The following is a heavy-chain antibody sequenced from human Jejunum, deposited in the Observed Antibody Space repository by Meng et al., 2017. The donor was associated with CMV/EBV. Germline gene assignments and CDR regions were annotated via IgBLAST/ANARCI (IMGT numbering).Heavy chain of an antibody. J-gene: IGHJ4*02. CDR2: INPRDGTS. CDR3: ARVPAGYYYGDF. Sequence: QVKPVHSGTEVKKPRATVKLSCKESGYTFITYYMHWVRHSPGQGLEWLGTINPRDGTSSHAPKFQGRVTMTRYTSTSTVYVEVSSLTSDDTAVYYCARVPAGYYYGDFWGQGTLVTVSS. CDR1: GYTFITYY. D-gene: IGHD3-10*01. V-gene: IGHV1-46*01.